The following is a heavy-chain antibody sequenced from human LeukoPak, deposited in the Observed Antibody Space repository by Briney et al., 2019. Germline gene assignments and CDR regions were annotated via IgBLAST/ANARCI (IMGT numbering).Heavy chain of an antibody. D-gene: IGHD2-8*02. V-gene: IGHV4-39*01. CDR3: ARSYCTGSTCPRRWFDP. CDR2: INYSGSA. J-gene: IGHJ5*02. Sequence: SETLSLTCTVSAASISDCDYYWGWIRRAPGKALEWIGNINYSGSAYYNPSLESRVTLDVDTSQNQVSLRLTSVTAADTAVYFCARSYCTGSTCPRRWFDPWGQGTLVTVSS. CDR1: AASISDCDYY.